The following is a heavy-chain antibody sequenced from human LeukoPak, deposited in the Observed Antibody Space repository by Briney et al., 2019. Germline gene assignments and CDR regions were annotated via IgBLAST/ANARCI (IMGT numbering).Heavy chain of an antibody. D-gene: IGHD3-16*01. CDR3: ARDRDDYVWGSYLGAFDV. Sequence: GGSLRLSCAASGFTFDDYAMHWVRQAPGKGLEWVSAINWNSGNIGYADSVKGRFTISRDNFKNTLYLQMHSLRAEDTAVFYCARDRDDYVWGSYLGAFDVWGHGTTVTVSS. CDR2: INWNSGNI. CDR1: GFTFDDYA. V-gene: IGHV3-9*01. J-gene: IGHJ3*01.